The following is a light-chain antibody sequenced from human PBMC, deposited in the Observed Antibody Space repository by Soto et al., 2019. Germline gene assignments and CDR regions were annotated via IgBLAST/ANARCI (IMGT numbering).Light chain of an antibody. CDR2: DAS. CDR3: QQRSNWPRFT. Sequence: EIVLTQSPATLSLSPGERATLSCRASQSVSSYLAWYQQKPGQAPRLLIYDASNRATGIPARFSGSGSVTDFTLTISILEPEDFAVYYCQQRSNWPRFTFGPGTKVDIK. V-gene: IGKV3-11*01. J-gene: IGKJ3*01. CDR1: QSVSSY.